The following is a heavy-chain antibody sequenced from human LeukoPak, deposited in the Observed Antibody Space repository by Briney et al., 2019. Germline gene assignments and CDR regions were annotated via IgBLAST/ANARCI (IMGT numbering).Heavy chain of an antibody. Sequence: GESLKISCKGSGYTFITYWIGWVRQMPGKGLEWVGIIYPGDSDTRYSPSFQGQVTISADKSINTAYLQWSSLKASDTAMYYCARPDDYGGKPAAFNIWGQGTMVTVSS. D-gene: IGHD4-23*01. V-gene: IGHV5-51*01. CDR1: GYTFITYW. J-gene: IGHJ3*02. CDR3: ARPDDYGGKPAAFNI. CDR2: IYPGDSDT.